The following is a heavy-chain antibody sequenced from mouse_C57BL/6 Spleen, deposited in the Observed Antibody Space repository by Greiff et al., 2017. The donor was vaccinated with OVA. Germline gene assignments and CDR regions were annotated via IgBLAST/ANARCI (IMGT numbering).Heavy chain of an antibody. V-gene: IGHV1-5*01. CDR2: IYPGNSDT. CDR3: TRGPYYYGSSPLYYFDY. D-gene: IGHD1-1*01. J-gene: IGHJ2*01. CDR1: GYTFTSYW. Sequence: EVQLQESGTVLARPGASVKMSCKTSGYTFTSYWMHWVKQRPGQGLEWIGAIYPGNSDTSYNQKFKGKAKLTAVTSASTAYMELSSLTNEDSAVYYCTRGPYYYGSSPLYYFDYWGQGTTLTVSS.